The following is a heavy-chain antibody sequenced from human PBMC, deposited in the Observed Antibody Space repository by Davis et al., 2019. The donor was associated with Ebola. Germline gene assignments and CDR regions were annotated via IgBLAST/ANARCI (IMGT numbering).Heavy chain of an antibody. D-gene: IGHD2-2*01. V-gene: IGHV4-39*07. Sequence: SETLSLTCTVSGGSISSSGYYWGWIRQPPGKGLEWIGSMFYSGSANYNPSLKSRVTMSVDTSKNQFSLKLNSVTAADTAVYYCARGRLVPHFHYYYYLDVWGKGTTVTVSS. CDR2: MFYSGSA. CDR1: GGSISSSGYY. CDR3: ARGRLVPHFHYYYYLDV. J-gene: IGHJ6*03.